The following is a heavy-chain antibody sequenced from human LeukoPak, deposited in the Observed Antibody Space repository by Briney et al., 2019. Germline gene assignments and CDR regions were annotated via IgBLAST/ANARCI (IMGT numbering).Heavy chain of an antibody. CDR1: GFTFSSYA. CDR2: ISYDGSNK. J-gene: IGHJ4*02. Sequence: HPGGSLRLSCAASGFTFSSYAMHWVRQAPGKGLEWVAVISYDGSNKYYADSVKGRFTISRDNSKNTLYLQMDSLTAEDTAVYYCARDPEGGYFDYWGQGTLVTVSS. V-gene: IGHV3-30*04. CDR3: ARDPEGGYFDY. D-gene: IGHD2-15*01.